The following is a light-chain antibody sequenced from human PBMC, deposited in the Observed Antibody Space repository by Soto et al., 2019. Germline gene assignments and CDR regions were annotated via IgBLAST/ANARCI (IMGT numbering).Light chain of an antibody. CDR3: QQYYSDPLT. Sequence: AIRMTQSPSSLSASTGDRVTITCRASQGISSYLAWYHQKPGNAPKLLIYAASTLQSGVPSRFSGSGSGTDVTITISCLQSDDFATYSCQQYYSDPLTFGGGTKVEIK. CDR1: QGISSY. CDR2: AAS. V-gene: IGKV1-8*01. J-gene: IGKJ4*01.